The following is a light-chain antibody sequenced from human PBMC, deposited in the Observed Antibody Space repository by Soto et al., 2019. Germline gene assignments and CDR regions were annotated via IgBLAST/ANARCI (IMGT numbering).Light chain of an antibody. Sequence: DIQMTQSPSSVSASVGDRVIITCRASLTITSWVAWYQQVPGKAPQRLIYDASSLQSGVPSRFSGSGSGTEFTLTISSLQPEDFATYYCLQHNNYPWTFGQGTKVDIK. CDR1: LTITSW. CDR2: DAS. CDR3: LQHNNYPWT. J-gene: IGKJ1*01. V-gene: IGKV1-12*01.